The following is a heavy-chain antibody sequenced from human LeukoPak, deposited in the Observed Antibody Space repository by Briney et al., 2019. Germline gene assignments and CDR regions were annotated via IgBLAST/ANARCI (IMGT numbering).Heavy chain of an antibody. CDR1: GGSFSGYY. J-gene: IGHJ4*02. CDR3: ARGRLARSPYFDY. D-gene: IGHD6-19*01. CDR2: IFYSGST. Sequence: SETLSLTCTVSGGSFSGYYWSWIRQPPGKGLEWIGYIFYSGSTDYNPSLTSRVTISVDTSNNQFSLRLTSVTAADTAVYYCARGRLARSPYFDYWGQGTLVTVSS. V-gene: IGHV4-59*01.